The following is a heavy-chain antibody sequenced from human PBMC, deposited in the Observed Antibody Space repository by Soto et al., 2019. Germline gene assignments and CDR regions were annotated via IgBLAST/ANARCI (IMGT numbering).Heavy chain of an antibody. J-gene: IGHJ4*02. CDR1: GFTFSSYA. CDR2: ISGSGGST. CDR3: AKGSGFSGRQNFDY. Sequence: GGSLRLSCAASGFTFSSYAMSWVRQAPGKGLERVSAISGSGGSTYHADSVKGRFTISRDNSKTTLFLQMNSLRADDTAIYYCAKGSGFSGRQNFDYWGRGTLVTVSS. V-gene: IGHV3-23*01. D-gene: IGHD1-26*01.